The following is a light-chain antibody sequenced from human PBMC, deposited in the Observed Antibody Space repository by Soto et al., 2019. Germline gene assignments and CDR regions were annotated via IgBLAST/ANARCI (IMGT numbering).Light chain of an antibody. J-gene: IGKJ4*02. V-gene: IGKV3-15*01. Sequence: EIVMTQSPATLSVSPGERATLSCRASQTVTSNIAWYQHKPGQAPRLLIYGASTRATGIPARFSGSGSGTEFTLTIRGLQSDDFAIYYCQQYKKWLALTFGGGTQVEIK. CDR3: QQYKKWLALT. CDR1: QTVTSN. CDR2: GAS.